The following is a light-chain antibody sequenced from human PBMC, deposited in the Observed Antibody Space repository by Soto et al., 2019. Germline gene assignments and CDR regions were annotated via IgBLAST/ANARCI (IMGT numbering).Light chain of an antibody. J-gene: IGLJ1*01. CDR2: DTN. V-gene: IGLV1-51*01. Sequence: QSVLTHPPSVSAAPGQKVTISCSGSSSNIANNYVSWYQQLPGTAPKLLIYDTNKRPSGIPGRFSGSESGTSATLGITGLQTGDEADYYCGSWDSSLSAYVFGTGTKVTVL. CDR3: GSWDSSLSAYV. CDR1: SSNIANNY.